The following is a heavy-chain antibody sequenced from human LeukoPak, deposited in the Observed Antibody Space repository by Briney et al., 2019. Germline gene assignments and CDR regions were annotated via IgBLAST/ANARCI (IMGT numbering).Heavy chain of an antibody. Sequence: GGSLRLSCAASGFTFSRYAMHWVRQAPGKGLERVAVISYDGNQNYYADSVKGRFTISRDSSKSTLYLQMNSLRVEDTAVYYCARDESLDYWGQGTLVTVSS. CDR1: GFTFSRYA. CDR3: ARDESLDY. V-gene: IGHV3-30*01. J-gene: IGHJ4*02. CDR2: ISYDGNQN.